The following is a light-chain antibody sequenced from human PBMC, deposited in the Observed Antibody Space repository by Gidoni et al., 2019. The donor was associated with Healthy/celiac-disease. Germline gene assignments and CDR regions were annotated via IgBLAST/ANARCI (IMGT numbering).Light chain of an antibody. V-gene: IGLV1-51*02. Sequence: QSVLTPPPSVSAAPGHTVTISCSGSSSNIGNNYVSWYQQLPGTAPKLLIYENNKRPSGIPDRFSGSKSGTSATLGITGLQTGDEADYYCGTWDSSLSARVFGGGTKLTVL. J-gene: IGLJ3*02. CDR1: SSNIGNNY. CDR2: ENN. CDR3: GTWDSSLSARV.